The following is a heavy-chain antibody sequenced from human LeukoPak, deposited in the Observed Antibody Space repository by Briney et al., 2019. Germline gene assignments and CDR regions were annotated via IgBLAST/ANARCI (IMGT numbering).Heavy chain of an antibody. V-gene: IGHV4-61*01. Sequence: TSETLPLTCTVSGGSVSSGSYYWSWIRQPPGKGLEWIGYIYYSGSTNYNPSLKSRVTISIDTSKNQFSLKLSSVTAADTAVYYCARNIRANDAFDIWGQGTMVTVSS. CDR2: IYYSGST. CDR1: GGSVSSGSYY. J-gene: IGHJ3*02. D-gene: IGHD3-16*01. CDR3: ARNIRANDAFDI.